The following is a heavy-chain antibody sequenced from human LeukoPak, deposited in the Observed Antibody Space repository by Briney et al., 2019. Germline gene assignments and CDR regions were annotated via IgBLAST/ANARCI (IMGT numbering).Heavy chain of an antibody. CDR3: ARETAIFGVVIGIDY. Sequence: PGGSLRLSCAASGFTFSSYSMNWVRQAPGKGLEWVSYISSSSTIYYADSVKGRFTISRDNAKNSLYLQMNSLRAEDTAVYYCARETAIFGVVIGIDYWGQGTLVTVSS. V-gene: IGHV3-48*01. D-gene: IGHD3-3*01. CDR2: ISSSSTI. J-gene: IGHJ4*02. CDR1: GFTFSSYS.